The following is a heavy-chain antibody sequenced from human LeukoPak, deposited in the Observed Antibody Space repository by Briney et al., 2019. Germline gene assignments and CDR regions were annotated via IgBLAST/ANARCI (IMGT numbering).Heavy chain of an antibody. Sequence: PSETLSLTCTVSGGSINSYYWSWIRQPPGKGLEWIGYIYYSGSTNYNPSLKSRVTISVDMSKNQVSLKLSSVTAADTAVYYCARRNDFWSGYYAMDVWGQGTTVTVSS. J-gene: IGHJ6*02. V-gene: IGHV4-59*08. D-gene: IGHD3-3*01. CDR1: GGSINSYY. CDR2: IYYSGST. CDR3: ARRNDFWSGYYAMDV.